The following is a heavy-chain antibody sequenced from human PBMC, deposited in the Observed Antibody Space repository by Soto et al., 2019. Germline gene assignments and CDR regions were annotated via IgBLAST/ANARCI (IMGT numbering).Heavy chain of an antibody. V-gene: IGHV1-46*01. CDR1: GYTFTSYY. CDR3: ARDQFWDVAVPAAMWGPYYYYYYMDV. Sequence: ASVKVSCKASGYTFTSYYMHWVRQAPGQGLEWMGIINPSGGSTSYAQKFQGRVTMTRDTSTSTVYMELSSLRAEDTAVYCCARDQFWDVAVPAAMWGPYYYYYYMDVWGKGTTVTVSS. CDR2: INPSGGST. J-gene: IGHJ6*03. D-gene: IGHD2-2*01.